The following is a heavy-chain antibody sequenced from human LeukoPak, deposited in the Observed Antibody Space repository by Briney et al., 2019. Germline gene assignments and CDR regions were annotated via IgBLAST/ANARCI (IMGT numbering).Heavy chain of an antibody. CDR1: GYTFTSYY. CDR3: ARASQEVVVPAAMWNFDY. J-gene: IGHJ4*02. Sequence: ASVKVSCKASGYTFTSYYMHWVRQAPGQGLEWMGIINPSGGSTSYAQKFQGRVTITADEPTSTAYMELSSLRSEDTAVYYCARASQEVVVPAAMWNFDYWGQGTLVTVSS. V-gene: IGHV1-46*01. D-gene: IGHD2-2*01. CDR2: INPSGGST.